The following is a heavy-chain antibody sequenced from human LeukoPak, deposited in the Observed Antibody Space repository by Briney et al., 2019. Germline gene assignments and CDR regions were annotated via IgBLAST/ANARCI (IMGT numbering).Heavy chain of an antibody. V-gene: IGHV4-61*08. Sequence: SETLSLTCTVSGGFISSGGYYWSWIRQPPGKGLEWIVYIYYSGSTNYNPSLKSRVTISVDTSKNQFSLKLSSVTAADTAVYYCARGSDYGGNRNYFDYWGQGTLVTVSS. CDR2: IYYSGST. CDR1: GGFISSGGYY. CDR3: ARGSDYGGNRNYFDY. D-gene: IGHD4-23*01. J-gene: IGHJ4*02.